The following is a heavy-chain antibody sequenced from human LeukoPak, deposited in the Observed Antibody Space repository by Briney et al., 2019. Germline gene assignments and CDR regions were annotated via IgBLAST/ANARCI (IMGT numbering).Heavy chain of an antibody. CDR3: AREHRVAGHDY. J-gene: IGHJ4*02. CDR1: GFTLSSYW. D-gene: IGHD3-3*01. V-gene: IGHV3-7*01. CDR2: IKQDGSEK. Sequence: GRSLRLSCAASGFTLSSYWMSWVRQAPGKGLEWVANIKQDGSEKYYVDSVKGRFTISRDNAKNSLYLQMNSLRTEDTAVYYCAREHRVAGHDYWGQGTLVTVSS.